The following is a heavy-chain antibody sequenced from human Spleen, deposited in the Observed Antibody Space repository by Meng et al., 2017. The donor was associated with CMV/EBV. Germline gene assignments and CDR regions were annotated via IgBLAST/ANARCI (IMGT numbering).Heavy chain of an antibody. CDR1: GFTFSSYW. D-gene: IGHD2-2*02. V-gene: IGHV3-7*01. J-gene: IGHJ4*02. CDR2: IRQDGSEK. CDR3: AKDLCSTACYSLPY. Sequence: GESLKISCAASGFTFSSYWMSWVRQAPGKGLEWVANIRQDGSEKDYVGSAKGRFTISRDNSKNTLYLQMNSLRAEDTAVYFCAKDLCSTACYSLPYWGQGTLVTVSS.